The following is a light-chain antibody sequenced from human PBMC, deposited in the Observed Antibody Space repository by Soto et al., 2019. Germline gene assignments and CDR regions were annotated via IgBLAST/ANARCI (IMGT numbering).Light chain of an antibody. Sequence: DIVMTQSPLSLPVTPGEPASISCRSSQSLLHSNGYNYVDWYLQRPGQSPQLLIYLGSYRASGVAGRFSGSGSGTDFALKISRVEAEDVGLYYCMQGIQTPRTFGQGTKVEIK. J-gene: IGKJ1*01. CDR2: LGS. CDR3: MQGIQTPRT. V-gene: IGKV2-28*01. CDR1: QSLLHSNGYNY.